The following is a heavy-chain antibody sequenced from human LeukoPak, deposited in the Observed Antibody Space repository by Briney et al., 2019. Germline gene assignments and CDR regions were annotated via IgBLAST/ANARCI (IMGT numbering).Heavy chain of an antibody. J-gene: IGHJ5*02. CDR2: ISDDGNNK. CDR1: GFTFTSYA. V-gene: IGHV3-30*18. CDR3: AKDKYDGGYEVPWFDP. D-gene: IGHD2-2*01. Sequence: GGSLRLSCAASGFTFTSYAIHWVRQAPGKGLEWVAVISDDGNNKLYADSVKGRFTISRDNSKNTVYVQMDRLRAEDTALYYCAKDKYDGGYEVPWFDPRGQGTLVTVSS.